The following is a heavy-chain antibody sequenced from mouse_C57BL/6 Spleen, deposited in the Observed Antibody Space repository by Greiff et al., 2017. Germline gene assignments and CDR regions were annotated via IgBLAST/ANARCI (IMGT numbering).Heavy chain of an antibody. V-gene: IGHV1-9*01. CDR2: ILPGSGST. J-gene: IGHJ2*01. D-gene: IGHD3-1*01. Sequence: QVQLQQSGAELMKPGASVKLSCKAPGYTFTGYWIEWVKQRPGHGLEWIGEILPGSGSTNYKEKFKGKATFTADTSSNTAYMQLSRLTTEDSAIYDCAKSGERRRNYFGYWGQGTTLTDSS. CDR1: GYTFTGYW. CDR3: AKSGERRRNYFGY.